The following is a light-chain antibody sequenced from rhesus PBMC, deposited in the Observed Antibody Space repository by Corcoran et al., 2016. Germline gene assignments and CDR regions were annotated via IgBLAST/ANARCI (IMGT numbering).Light chain of an antibody. CDR3: QQGYRWPPFT. J-gene: IGKJ4*01. Sequence: EIVMTQSPATLSLSPGERATLYCRASQSVTSNLAWYPPNPGPAPTPHINGASRRATGIPDRFSGRGSGTEVTITISSLEPADVGGYYGQQGYRWPPFTFGGGTKVELK. V-gene: IGKV3-24*03. CDR1: QSVTSN. CDR2: GAS.